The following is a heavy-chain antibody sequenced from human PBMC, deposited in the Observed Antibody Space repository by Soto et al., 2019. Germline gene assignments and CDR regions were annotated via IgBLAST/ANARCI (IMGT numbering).Heavy chain of an antibody. J-gene: IGHJ6*03. V-gene: IGHV4-34*01. D-gene: IGHD3-16*01. CDR1: GGSFSGYY. CDR2: INHSGST. Sequence: PSETLSLTCAVYGGSFSGYYWSWIRQPPGKGLEWIGEINHSGSTNYNPSLKSRVTISVDTSKNQFSLKLSSVTAADTAVYYCARGEHDFWGTYYGYYYMTVWGKGTKVTSSS. CDR3: ARGEHDFWGTYYGYYYMTV.